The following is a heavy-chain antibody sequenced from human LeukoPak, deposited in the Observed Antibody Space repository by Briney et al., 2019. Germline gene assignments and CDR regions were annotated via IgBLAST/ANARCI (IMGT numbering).Heavy chain of an antibody. CDR1: GGSISSYY. D-gene: IGHD5-12*01. CDR2: IYYSGTT. V-gene: IGHV4-59*01. J-gene: IGHJ4*02. Sequence: PSETLSLTCTVSGGSISSYYWSWIRQPPGKGLQWIGYIYYSGTTNYNPSLKSRVTISIDTSKNQFSLELSSATAADTAVYYCARDGYSGYGPNIYFDYWGQGTLVTVSS. CDR3: ARDGYSGYGPNIYFDY.